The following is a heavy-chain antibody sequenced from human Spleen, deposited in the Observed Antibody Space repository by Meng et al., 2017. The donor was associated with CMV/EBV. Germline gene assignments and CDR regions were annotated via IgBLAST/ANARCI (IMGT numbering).Heavy chain of an antibody. V-gene: IGHV4-38-2*02. CDR2: IYKSGRT. CDR3: ARVPIRGGGNSWRDAFDI. CDR1: GYSISSGYY. J-gene: IGHJ3*02. D-gene: IGHD4-23*01. Sequence: SETLSLTCTVSGYSISSGYYWGWIRQPPGKGLEWIGSIYKSGRTFYSPSLKSRVTISVDTSKNQFSLKLSSVTAADTAVYYCARVPIRGGGNSWRDAFDIWGQGTMVTVSS.